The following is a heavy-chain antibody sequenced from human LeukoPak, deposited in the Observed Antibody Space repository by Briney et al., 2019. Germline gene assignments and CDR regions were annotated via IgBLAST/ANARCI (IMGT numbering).Heavy chain of an antibody. D-gene: IGHD6-13*01. CDR2: ISSSSSTI. CDR3: AGSIAAAGTVPIL. J-gene: IGHJ4*02. V-gene: IGHV3-48*01. CDR1: GFTFSSHG. Sequence: PGGSLRLSCAASGFTFSSHGMHWVRQAPGKGLEWVSYISSSSSTIYYADSVKGRFTISRDNAKNSLYLQMNSLRAEDTAVYYCAGSIAAAGTVPILWGQGTLVTVSS.